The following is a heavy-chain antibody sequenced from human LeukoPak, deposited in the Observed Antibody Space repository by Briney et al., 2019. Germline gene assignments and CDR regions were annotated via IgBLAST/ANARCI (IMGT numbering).Heavy chain of an antibody. CDR2: INWNDDSR. V-gene: IGHV3-20*04. D-gene: IGHD1-26*01. Sequence: GGSLRLSCTAPGFKLDDYGMTWVRQAPGKGLGWVSDINWNDDSRGYAHSVRGRFTIYRDNSKNSLYLQMNSLRAEDTAVYYCARDPYSGTYGDTYYYYMDVWGKGTTVTISS. CDR3: ARDPYSGTYGDTYYYYMDV. CDR1: GFKLDDYG. J-gene: IGHJ6*03.